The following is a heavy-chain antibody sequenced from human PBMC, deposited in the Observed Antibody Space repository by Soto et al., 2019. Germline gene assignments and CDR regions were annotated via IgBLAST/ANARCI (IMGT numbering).Heavy chain of an antibody. D-gene: IGHD2-15*01. V-gene: IGHV3-7*01. CDR2: IKQDGSEK. Sequence: EVQLVESGGGLVQPGGSLRLSCAASGFTFSSYWMSWVRQAPGKGLEWVANIKQDGSEKHYVDSVKGRFTISRDNAKNSRYLQMNSLRAEDTAVYYCAREGIFPIAEGMDVWGQGTTVTVS. CDR3: AREGIFPIAEGMDV. J-gene: IGHJ6*02. CDR1: GFTFSSYW.